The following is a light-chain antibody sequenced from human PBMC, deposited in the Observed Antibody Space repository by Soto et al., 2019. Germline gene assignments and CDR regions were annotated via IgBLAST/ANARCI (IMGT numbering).Light chain of an antibody. Sequence: EIVMTQSPATLSMSPGERATLSCRASQSVRSSLAWYQQKPGQAPRLLIYGASTRATGVPASFSGSGSGTEFTLTISSLQSEHFAVYYCQQHHSWPLTFGGGTKVEIK. V-gene: IGKV3-15*01. CDR1: QSVRSS. CDR2: GAS. CDR3: QQHHSWPLT. J-gene: IGKJ4*01.